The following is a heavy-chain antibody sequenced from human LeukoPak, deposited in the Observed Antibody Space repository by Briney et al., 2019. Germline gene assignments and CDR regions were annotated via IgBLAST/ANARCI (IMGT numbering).Heavy chain of an antibody. CDR2: IWYDGGNK. V-gene: IGHV3-33*01. Sequence: SGGSLRLSCAASGFTFSNYGMHWVRQAPGKGLEWVAAIWYDGGNKYHADSVKGRFTISRDNSKNTLYLQMNSLRAEDTAVYYCARDRNGLHDYWGQGTLVTVSS. D-gene: IGHD2-15*01. CDR1: GFTFSNYG. CDR3: ARDRNGLHDY. J-gene: IGHJ4*02.